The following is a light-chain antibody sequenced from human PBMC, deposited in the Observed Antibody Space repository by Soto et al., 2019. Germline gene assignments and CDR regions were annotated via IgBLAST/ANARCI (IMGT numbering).Light chain of an antibody. Sequence: QSALPQPPSASGTPGQRVTISCSGSSSNIGSNSVNWYQQLPGTAPKLLIYSNDRRPSGVPDRFSGSKSGTSASLAISGLQSEDEADYYCAAWDDSLNGYVFGTGTKVTVL. J-gene: IGLJ1*01. CDR2: SND. CDR3: AAWDDSLNGYV. V-gene: IGLV1-44*01. CDR1: SSNIGSNS.